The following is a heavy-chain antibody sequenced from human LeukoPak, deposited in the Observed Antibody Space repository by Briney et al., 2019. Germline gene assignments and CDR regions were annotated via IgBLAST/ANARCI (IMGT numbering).Heavy chain of an antibody. J-gene: IGHJ4*02. CDR3: ARVPSVAVAGTFAY. CDR1: GYTFTSYG. V-gene: IGHV1-18*01. D-gene: IGHD6-19*01. Sequence: EASVKVSCKASGYTFTSYGISWVRQAPGQGLEWMGWISAYNGNTNYAQKLQGRVTIPTDKSQSTAYMELRSLRSDDTAEYYCARVPSVAVAGTFAYGAQGPLVTVSS. CDR2: ISAYNGNT.